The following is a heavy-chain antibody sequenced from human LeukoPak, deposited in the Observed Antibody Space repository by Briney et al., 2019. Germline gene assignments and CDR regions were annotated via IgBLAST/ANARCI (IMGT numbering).Heavy chain of an antibody. CDR2: INHSGST. D-gene: IGHD3-3*01. V-gene: IGHV4-34*01. J-gene: IGHJ4*02. Sequence: TSETLSLTCAVYGGSFSGYYWSWIRQPPGKGLEWIGEINHSGSTNYNPSLKSRVTISVDTSKNQFSLKLSSVTAADTAVYYCARGRYTIFGVVIHYYFDYWGQGTLVTVSS. CDR3: ARGRYTIFGVVIHYYFDY. CDR1: GGSFSGYY.